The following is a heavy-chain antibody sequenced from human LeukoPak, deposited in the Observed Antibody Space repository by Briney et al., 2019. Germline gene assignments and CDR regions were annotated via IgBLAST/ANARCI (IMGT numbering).Heavy chain of an antibody. CDR2: ISSNGGST. CDR3: ARGLSHGVRGPGDSNYFDY. V-gene: IGHV3-64*01. J-gene: IGHJ4*02. CDR1: GFTFSSYA. D-gene: IGHD3-10*01. Sequence: GGPLRLSCAASGFTFSSYAMHWVRQAPGKGLEYVSAISSNGGSTYYANSVKGRFTISRDNSKNTLYLQMGSLRAEDMAVYYCARGLSHGVRGPGDSNYFDYWGQGTLVTVSS.